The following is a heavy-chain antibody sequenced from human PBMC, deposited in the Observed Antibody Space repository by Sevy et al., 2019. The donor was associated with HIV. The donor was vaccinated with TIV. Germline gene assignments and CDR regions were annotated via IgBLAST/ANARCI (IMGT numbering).Heavy chain of an antibody. CDR2: LNGSGGRT. Sequence: GGSLRLSCAASGFTFSSFAMSWVRQTPGKGLEWVSGLNGSGGRTYYPDSVKGRFTISRDNSKNTLYLQMNSLRAEDTAVYYCAKDTDSGSYLNDAFDIWGQGTMVTFSS. J-gene: IGHJ3*02. V-gene: IGHV3-23*01. CDR3: AKDTDSGSYLNDAFDI. D-gene: IGHD1-26*01. CDR1: GFTFSSFA.